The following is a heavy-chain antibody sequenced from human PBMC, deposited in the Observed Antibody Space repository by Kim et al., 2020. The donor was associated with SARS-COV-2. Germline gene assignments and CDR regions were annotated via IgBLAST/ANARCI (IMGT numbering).Heavy chain of an antibody. Sequence: GGSLRLSCAASGFTFSSYDMHWVRQAPGKGLEWVSAIGTAGDPYYPGSVKGRFTISRENAKNSLYLQMNSLRAGDTAVYYCARAGRLRLGELSHQNHYYSYYGMDVWGQGTTVTVSS. J-gene: IGHJ6*02. V-gene: IGHV3-13*05. CDR1: GFTFSSYD. CDR3: ARAGRLRLGELSHQNHYYSYYGMDV. D-gene: IGHD3-16*02. CDR2: IGTAGDP.